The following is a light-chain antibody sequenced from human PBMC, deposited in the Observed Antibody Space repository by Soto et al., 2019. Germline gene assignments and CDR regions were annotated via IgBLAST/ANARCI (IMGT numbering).Light chain of an antibody. J-gene: IGKJ1*01. CDR1: QSVSSY. CDR2: GAS. Sequence: IVLTQSPATLSLSPGERATLSCRASQSVSSYLAWYQQKPGQAPRLLIHGASTRATGFPARFSGSGSGTDFTLTISSLQSEDFAVYYCQQYNNWPWTFGQGTKVDIK. V-gene: IGKV3-15*01. CDR3: QQYNNWPWT.